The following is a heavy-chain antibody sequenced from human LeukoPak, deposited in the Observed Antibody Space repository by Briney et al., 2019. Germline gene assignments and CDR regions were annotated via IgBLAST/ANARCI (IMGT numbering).Heavy chain of an antibody. CDR3: AREQIDNWFDP. Sequence: SETLSLTCAVYGGSFSGYYWSWIRQPPGKGLEWIGEINHSGSTYYNPSLKSRVTISVDTSKNQFSLKLSSVTAADTAVYYCAREQIDNWFDPWGQGTLVTVSS. CDR2: INHSGST. D-gene: IGHD2/OR15-2a*01. V-gene: IGHV4-34*09. CDR1: GGSFSGYY. J-gene: IGHJ5*02.